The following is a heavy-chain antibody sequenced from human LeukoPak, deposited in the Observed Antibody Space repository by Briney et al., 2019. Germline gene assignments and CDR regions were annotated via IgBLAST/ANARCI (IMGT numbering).Heavy chain of an antibody. CDR3: AREKGYDSSGLRYSYWFDP. D-gene: IGHD3-22*01. J-gene: IGHJ5*02. CDR2: ISAYNGNT. V-gene: IGHV1-18*01. Sequence: ASVKVSCKASGYTFTSYGISWVRQAPGQGLEWMGWISAYNGNTNYAQKLQGGVTMTTDTSTSTAYMELRSLRSDDTAVYYCAREKGYDSSGLRYSYWFDPWGQGTLVTVSS. CDR1: GYTFTSYG.